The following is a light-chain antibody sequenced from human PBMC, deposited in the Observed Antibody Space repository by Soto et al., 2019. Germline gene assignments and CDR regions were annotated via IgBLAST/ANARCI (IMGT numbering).Light chain of an antibody. V-gene: IGLV2-14*01. J-gene: IGLJ1*01. CDR2: EVT. CDR3: SSYTSTNTPYV. Sequence: QSALTQLVSVSGSPGQSITISCTGSSSDVGAYYCVSWYQHPPGKAPRLILYEVTTRPSGISSRFSGSKSGNTASLTISGLQADDEAYYYCSSYTSTNTPYVFGTGTKVTVL. CDR1: SSDVGAYYC.